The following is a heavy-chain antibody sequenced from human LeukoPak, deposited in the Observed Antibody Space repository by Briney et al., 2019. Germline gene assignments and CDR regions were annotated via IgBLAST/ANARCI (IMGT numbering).Heavy chain of an antibody. J-gene: IGHJ4*02. V-gene: IGHV3-30*18. CDR1: GFTFSSYG. Sequence: GGSLRLSCAASGFTFSSYGMHWVRQAPGKGLEWVAVISYDGSNKYYADSVKGRFTISRDNSKNTLYLQMNSLRAEDTAAYYCAKDYYGLDYWGQGTLVTVSS. CDR3: AKDYYGLDY. D-gene: IGHD3-10*01. CDR2: ISYDGSNK.